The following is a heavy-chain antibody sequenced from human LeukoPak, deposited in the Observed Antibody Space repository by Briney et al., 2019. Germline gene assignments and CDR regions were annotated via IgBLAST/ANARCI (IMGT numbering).Heavy chain of an antibody. J-gene: IGHJ4*02. Sequence: SETLSLTCTVSGGSISSSSYYWGWIRQPPGKGLEWIGSMYYSGSTYYNPSLKSRVTISEDTSKNQFSLKLSSVTAADTAVYYCASPPVGYSSGRYYFDYWGQGTLVTVSS. D-gene: IGHD6-19*01. CDR2: MYYSGST. CDR1: GGSISSSSYY. CDR3: ASPPVGYSSGRYYFDY. V-gene: IGHV4-39*01.